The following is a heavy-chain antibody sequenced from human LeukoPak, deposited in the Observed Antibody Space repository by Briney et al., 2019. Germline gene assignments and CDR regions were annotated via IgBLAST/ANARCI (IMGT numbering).Heavy chain of an antibody. CDR1: GGSISNYY. CDR3: ARVWFGELLGANWFDP. D-gene: IGHD3-10*01. J-gene: IGHJ5*02. V-gene: IGHV4-4*07. Sequence: SETLSLTCTVSGGSISNYYWSWIRQPAGKGLEWVGRIYTSGSTTYNPSLKSRVTMSVDTSKNQFSLKLSSVTAADTAVYYCARVWFGELLGANWFDPWGQGTLVTVSS. CDR2: IYTSGST.